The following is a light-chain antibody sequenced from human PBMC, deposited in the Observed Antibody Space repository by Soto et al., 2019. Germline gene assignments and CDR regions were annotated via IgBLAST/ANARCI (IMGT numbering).Light chain of an antibody. CDR1: QGISRY. CDR2: AAS. Sequence: DIQMTQSPSTLSASVGDRVTITCRASQGISRYLAWYQQKPGEAPKLLIYAASSLQSGVPSRFSGSGSGTDFTLTITSLQPEDCATYYCQQLHSYPLTFGGGTKVDIK. V-gene: IGKV1-9*01. CDR3: QQLHSYPLT. J-gene: IGKJ4*01.